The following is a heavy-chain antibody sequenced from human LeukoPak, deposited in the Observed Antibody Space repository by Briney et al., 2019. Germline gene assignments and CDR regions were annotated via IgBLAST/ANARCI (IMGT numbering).Heavy chain of an antibody. Sequence: ASVKVSCKASGGTFSSYAISWVRQAPGQGLEWMGWISAYNGNTNYAQKLQGRVTMTTDTSTSTAYMELSSLRSEDTAVYYCASPSYYYGSGSYSPFDYWGQGTLVTVSS. D-gene: IGHD3-10*01. CDR3: ASPSYYYGSGSYSPFDY. J-gene: IGHJ4*02. V-gene: IGHV1-18*01. CDR2: ISAYNGNT. CDR1: GGTFSSYA.